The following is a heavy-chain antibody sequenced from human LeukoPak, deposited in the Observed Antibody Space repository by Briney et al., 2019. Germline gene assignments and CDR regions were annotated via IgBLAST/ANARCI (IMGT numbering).Heavy chain of an antibody. D-gene: IGHD2-15*01. J-gene: IGHJ4*02. CDR3: ARSSCSGGSCYRGAVDY. Sequence: GGSLRLSCAASGFTFSSYSMNWVRQAPGKGLEWVSSISSSSSYIYYADSVKGRFTISRDNAKNSLYLQMNSLRAKDTAVYYCARSSCSGGSCYRGAVDYWGQGTLVTVSS. V-gene: IGHV3-21*01. CDR1: GFTFSSYS. CDR2: ISSSSSYI.